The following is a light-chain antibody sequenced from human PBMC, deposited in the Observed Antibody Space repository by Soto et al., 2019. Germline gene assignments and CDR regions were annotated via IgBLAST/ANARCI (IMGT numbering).Light chain of an antibody. V-gene: IGKV3-15*01. CDR3: QQYNNWPIT. J-gene: IGKJ5*01. CDR1: QSISRS. CDR2: DAS. Sequence: EIVLTQPPAILSVSPGERATLSCRASQSISRSLAWYQQKPGQAPRLLISDASTRATGIPARFSGSGSGTEFTLTISSLQSEDFAVYYCQQYNNWPITFGQGTRLETK.